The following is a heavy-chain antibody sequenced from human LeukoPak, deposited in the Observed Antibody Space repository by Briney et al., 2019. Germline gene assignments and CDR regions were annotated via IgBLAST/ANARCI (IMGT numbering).Heavy chain of an antibody. Sequence: SETLSLTCTVSGGSISSGDYYWSWIRQPLGKGLEWIGYIYYSGSTYYNPSPKSRVTISVDTSKNQFSLKLSSVTAADTAVYYCARAAYYYDSSGYYPDAFDIWGQGTMVTVSS. CDR2: IYYSGST. J-gene: IGHJ3*02. CDR1: GGSISSGDYY. CDR3: ARAAYYYDSSGYYPDAFDI. V-gene: IGHV4-30-4*08. D-gene: IGHD3-22*01.